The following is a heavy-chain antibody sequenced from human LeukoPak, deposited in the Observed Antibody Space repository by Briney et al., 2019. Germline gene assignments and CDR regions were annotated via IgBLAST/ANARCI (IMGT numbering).Heavy chain of an antibody. CDR1: GFNFDDYG. Sequence: GGSLRLSCAASGFNFDDYGMSWVRQAPGKGLEWVSGINWNAGSTGYAASVKGRFTISRDSTKNSPYLQMNSLRAEDTALYYCGRGGSGSYGDYFASWGQGTLVTVSS. CDR3: GRGGSGSYGDYFAS. J-gene: IGHJ4*02. V-gene: IGHV3-20*04. D-gene: IGHD3-10*01. CDR2: INWNAGST.